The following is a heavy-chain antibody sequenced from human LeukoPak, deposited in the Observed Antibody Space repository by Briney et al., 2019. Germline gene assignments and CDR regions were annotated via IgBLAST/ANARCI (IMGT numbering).Heavy chain of an antibody. J-gene: IGHJ4*02. CDR2: IYTSGST. D-gene: IGHD2-2*01. CDR1: GGSISSYY. CDR3: ARGRCTSRSFDY. Sequence: PSETLSLTCTVSGGSISSYYWSWIRQPPGKGLEWIGYIYTSGSTNYNPSLKSRVTISVDTSKNQFSLKLSSVTAADTAVYYCARGRCTSRSFDYWGQGTLVTVSS. V-gene: IGHV4-4*09.